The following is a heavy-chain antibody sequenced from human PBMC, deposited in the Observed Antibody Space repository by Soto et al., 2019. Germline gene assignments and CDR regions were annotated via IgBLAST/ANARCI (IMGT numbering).Heavy chain of an antibody. CDR3: ARPDPKGHNWFDP. CDR1: GGSISSSSYY. CDR2: IYYSGST. Sequence: QLQLQESGPGLVKPSETLSLTCTVSGGSISSSSYYWGWIRQPPGKGLEWIGSIYYSGSTYYNPSLKSRVTISVDTSKNQFSLKLSSVTAADTAVYYCARPDPKGHNWFDPWGQGTLVTVSS. J-gene: IGHJ5*02. V-gene: IGHV4-39*01.